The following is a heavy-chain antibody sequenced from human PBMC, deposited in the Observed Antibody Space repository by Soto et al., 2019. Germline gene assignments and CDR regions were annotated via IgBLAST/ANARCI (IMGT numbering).Heavy chain of an antibody. CDR3: ARVERGTVTTVVDAFDI. CDR1: GGFVSSGSYY. D-gene: IGHD1-7*01. J-gene: IGHJ3*02. CDR2: MSHSGGT. V-gene: IGHV4-34*01. Sequence: QVQLQQWGAGLLKPSETLSLTCAVYGGFVSSGSYYWSWIRQPPGQGLEWIGEMSHSGGTHFNPSIKSRVTISVDTTKNQFSLRMSSVTAAATALYYCARVERGTVTTVVDAFDIWGPGTMVTVSS.